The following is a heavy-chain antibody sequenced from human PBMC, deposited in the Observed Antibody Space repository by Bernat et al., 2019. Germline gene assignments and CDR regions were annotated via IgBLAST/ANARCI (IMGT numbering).Heavy chain of an antibody. CDR1: GFTFSSYW. Sequence: EVQLVESGGGLVQPGGSLRLSCAASGFTFSSYWMHWVRQAPGKGLVWVSRINSDGSSTSYADSVKGRFTISRDNDKNTLYLQMNSLRAEDTAVYYCARERLWFGESDAFDIWGQGTMVTVSS. CDR2: INSDGSST. D-gene: IGHD3-10*01. J-gene: IGHJ3*02. V-gene: IGHV3-74*01. CDR3: ARERLWFGESDAFDI.